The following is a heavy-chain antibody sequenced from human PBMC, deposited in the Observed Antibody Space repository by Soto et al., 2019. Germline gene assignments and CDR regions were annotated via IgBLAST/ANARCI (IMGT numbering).Heavy chain of an antibody. CDR1: GGSFSGYY. Sequence: QVQLQQWGAGLLKPSETLSLTCAVYGGSFSGYYWSWIRQPPGKGLEWIGEINHSGSTNYNPSLKIRVTISVDTSKNQCSLKLSSVTAADTAVYYCARGSRYNYWGQGTLVTVSS. CDR2: INHSGST. D-gene: IGHD1-20*01. J-gene: IGHJ4*02. CDR3: ARGSRYNY. V-gene: IGHV4-34*01.